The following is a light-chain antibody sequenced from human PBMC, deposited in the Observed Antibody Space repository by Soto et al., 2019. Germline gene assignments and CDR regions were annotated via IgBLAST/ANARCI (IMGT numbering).Light chain of an antibody. CDR1: QSVSMP. J-gene: IGKJ4*02. CDR3: QQRSNRPLT. Sequence: DIVLTQCPCTLHPAPWEIATLFCRASQSVSMPLAWYQQKPGQAPRLLIYAASTRATSIPASFSGSGSGTDFTLTISSLQPEDFAVYYCQQRSNRPLTCGEGTKV. V-gene: IGKV3-11*01. CDR2: AAS.